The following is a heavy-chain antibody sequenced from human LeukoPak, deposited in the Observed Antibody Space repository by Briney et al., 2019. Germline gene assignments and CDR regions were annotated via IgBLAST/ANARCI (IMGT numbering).Heavy chain of an antibody. CDR3: ARAADSVGWFDP. V-gene: IGHV1-2*02. Sequence: ASVKVSCKASGYTFSGYYIHWVRQAPGQGLEWVGWINPNSGGTNHAQKFQGRVTMTRDASINTAYMELRSLKSDDTAVYYCARAADSVGWFDPWGQGTLVTVSS. CDR2: INPNSGGT. J-gene: IGHJ5*02. CDR1: GYTFSGYY. D-gene: IGHD4-23*01.